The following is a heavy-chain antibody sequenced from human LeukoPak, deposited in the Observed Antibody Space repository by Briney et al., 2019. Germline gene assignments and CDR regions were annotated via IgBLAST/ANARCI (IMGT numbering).Heavy chain of an antibody. CDR2: IWYDGSNK. Sequence: GGSLRLSCAASGFTFSSYGMHWVRQAPGKGLEWVAVIWYDGSNKYYADSVKGRFTISRDNSKNTLYLQMNSLRAEDTAVYYCARIARDSSSTYYYYYYYMDVWGKGTTVTVSS. CDR3: ARIARDSSSTYYYYYYYMDV. CDR1: GFTFSSYG. D-gene: IGHD6-6*01. J-gene: IGHJ6*03. V-gene: IGHV3-33*01.